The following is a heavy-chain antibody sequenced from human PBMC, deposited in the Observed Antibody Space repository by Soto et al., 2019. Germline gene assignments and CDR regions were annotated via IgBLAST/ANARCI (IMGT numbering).Heavy chain of an antibody. Sequence: PSETLPLTCTVSGASVSSGSYYWSWIRQPPGKGLEWIGFVYYSGSTNYNPSLKSRVTISLDTAKNQFSLKLNSVTASDTAVYHCARGSDGDSVCSYYDDMDVWGQGTQQPVSS. J-gene: IGHJ6*02. CDR2: VYYSGST. V-gene: IGHV4-61*01. CDR3: ARGSDGDSVCSYYDDMDV. D-gene: IGHD4-17*01. CDR1: GASVSSGSYY.